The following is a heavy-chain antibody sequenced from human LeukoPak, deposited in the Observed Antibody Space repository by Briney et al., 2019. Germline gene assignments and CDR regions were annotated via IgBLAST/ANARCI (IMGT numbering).Heavy chain of an antibody. CDR1: GFTFSTHA. CDR2: INGGGGST. CDR3: AKVSGYTSGWYVDFDC. D-gene: IGHD6-19*01. V-gene: IGHV3-23*01. J-gene: IGHJ4*02. Sequence: GGSLRLSCAASGFTFSTHAMNWVRQAPGKGLEWVSGINGGGGSTYYADSVKGRFTISRDNSKNTLYLQMSSLRAEDTAVYYCAKVSGYTSGWYVDFDCWGQGSLVTVSS.